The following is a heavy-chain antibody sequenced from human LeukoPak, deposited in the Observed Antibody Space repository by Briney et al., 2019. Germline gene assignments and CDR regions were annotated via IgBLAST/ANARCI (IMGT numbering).Heavy chain of an antibody. CDR2: INHSGST. V-gene: IGHV4-39*07. CDR3: ARGRGRLVSWLQLGYYFDY. CDR1: GGSISSSSYY. J-gene: IGHJ4*02. D-gene: IGHD5-24*01. Sequence: SETLSLTCTVSGGSISSSSYYWSWIRQPPGKGLEWIGEINHSGSTNYNPSLKSRVTISVDTSKNQFSLKLSSVTAADTAVYYCARGRGRLVSWLQLGYYFDYWGQGTLVTVSS.